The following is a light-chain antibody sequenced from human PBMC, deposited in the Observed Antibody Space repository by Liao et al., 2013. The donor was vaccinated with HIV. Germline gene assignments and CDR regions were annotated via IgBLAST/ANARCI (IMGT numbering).Light chain of an antibody. CDR2: KDT. CDR3: QSIDNSGTYV. V-gene: IGLV3-25*03. Sequence: SYELTQPPSVSVAPGKTARITCGGNNIGSKSVHWYQQKPGQAPVLVIYKDTERPSGIPERFSGSSSGTTVTLTISGVQAEDEADYYCQSIDNSGTYVFGTGTKVTVL. CDR1: NIGSKS. J-gene: IGLJ1*01.